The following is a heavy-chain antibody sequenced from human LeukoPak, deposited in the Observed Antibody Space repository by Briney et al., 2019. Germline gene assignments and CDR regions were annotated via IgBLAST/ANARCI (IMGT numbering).Heavy chain of an antibody. CDR3: ARGSGYYSNWFDP. D-gene: IGHD3-22*01. J-gene: IGHJ5*02. CDR2: SYYSGST. CDR1: GGSISSYY. V-gene: IGHV4-59*01. Sequence: SETLSLTCTVSGGSISSYYWSWIRQPPGKGLEWIGYSYYSGSTNYNPSLKSRVTISVDTSKNQFSLKLSSVTAADTAVYYCARGSGYYSNWFDPWGQGTLVTVSS.